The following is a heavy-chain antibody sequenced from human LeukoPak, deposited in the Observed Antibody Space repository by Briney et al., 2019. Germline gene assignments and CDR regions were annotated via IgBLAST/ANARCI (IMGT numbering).Heavy chain of an antibody. CDR1: GYTFTSYG. CDR3: ARGVPAAHDFYYYYMDV. V-gene: IGHV1-18*01. CDR2: ISAYNGNT. D-gene: IGHD2-2*01. Sequence: ASVKVSCKASGYTFTSYGISWVRQAPGQGLEWMGWISAYNGNTNYAQKLQGRVTMTTDTSTSTAYMELRSLRSDDTAVYYCARGVPAAHDFYYYYMDVWGKGTTVTVSS. J-gene: IGHJ6*03.